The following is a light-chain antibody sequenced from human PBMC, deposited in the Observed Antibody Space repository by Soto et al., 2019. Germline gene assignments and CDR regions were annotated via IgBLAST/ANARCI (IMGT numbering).Light chain of an antibody. V-gene: IGKV3-20*01. CDR3: QQYGTSPIT. CDR2: GAS. J-gene: IGKJ5*01. CDR1: QTVSSY. Sequence: ENVLTQSPGTLSLSPGERATLSCRASQTVSSYLTWYQQRPGQAPRLLIYGASKRATGIPDRCSGSGSGTDFTLTISRLEPEDFALYYCQQYGTSPITFGQGTRLEIK.